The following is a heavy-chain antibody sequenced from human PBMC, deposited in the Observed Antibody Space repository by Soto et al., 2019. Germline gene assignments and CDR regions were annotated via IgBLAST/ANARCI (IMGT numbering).Heavy chain of an antibody. V-gene: IGHV3-48*02. D-gene: IGHD2-15*01. J-gene: IGHJ5*02. CDR1: GFTFSSYS. CDR2: ISSSSSTI. CDR3: ARNPLYCSGGSCYNP. Sequence: EVQLVESGGGLVQPGGSLRLSCAASGFTFSSYSMNWVRQAPGKGLEWVSYISSSSSTIYYADSVKGRFTISRDNAKNSLYLKMNSLRDEDTAVYYCARNPLYCSGGSCYNPWGQGTLVTVSS.